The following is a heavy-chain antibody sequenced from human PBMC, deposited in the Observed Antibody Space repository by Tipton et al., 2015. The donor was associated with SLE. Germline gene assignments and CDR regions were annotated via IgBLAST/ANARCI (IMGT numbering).Heavy chain of an antibody. CDR2: INHSGST. CDR3: ARAAYCGGDCYSWYFDL. CDR1: GYSGSDYY. J-gene: IGHJ2*01. Sequence: TLSLTCTVSGYSGSDYYWGWIRLPPGKGLEWIGEINHSGSTNYNPSLKSRVTISVDTSKNQFSLKLSSVTAADTAVYYCARAAYCGGDCYSWYFDLWGRGTLVTVSS. D-gene: IGHD2-21*01. V-gene: IGHV4-34*01.